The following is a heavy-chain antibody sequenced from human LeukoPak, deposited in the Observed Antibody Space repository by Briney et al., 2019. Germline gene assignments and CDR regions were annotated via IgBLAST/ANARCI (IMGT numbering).Heavy chain of an antibody. CDR2: MKEDGSEK. V-gene: IGHV3-7*01. D-gene: IGHD2-2*01. J-gene: IGHJ5*02. CDR1: GFTFSNYW. CDR3: ARDSWARSVVVPAAMLHNWFDP. Sequence: PGGSLRLSCAASGFTFSNYWMSWVRQAPGKGLEWVANMKEDGSEKFYVDSVKGRFTISRDNAKNSLYLQMNSLRVEDTAVYYCARDSWARSVVVPAAMLHNWFDPWGQGTLVTVSS.